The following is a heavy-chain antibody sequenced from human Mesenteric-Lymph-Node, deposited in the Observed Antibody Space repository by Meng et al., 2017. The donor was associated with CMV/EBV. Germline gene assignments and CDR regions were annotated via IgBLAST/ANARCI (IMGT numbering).Heavy chain of an antibody. CDR3: ARGRGGGRNTVYYYYYGMDV. D-gene: IGHD4-11*01. Sequence: SQTLSLTCAVYGGSFSGYYWSWIRQPPGKGLEWIGEINHSGSTNYNPSLKSRVTISVDTSKNQFSLKLSSVTAADTAVYYCARGRGGGRNTVYYYYYGMDVWGQGTTVTVSS. CDR2: INHSGST. J-gene: IGHJ6*02. CDR1: GGSFSGYY. V-gene: IGHV4-34*01.